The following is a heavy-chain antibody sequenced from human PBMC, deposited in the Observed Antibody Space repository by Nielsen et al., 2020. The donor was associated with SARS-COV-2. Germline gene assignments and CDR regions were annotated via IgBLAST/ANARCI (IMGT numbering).Heavy chain of an antibody. CDR3: ATMGGYYYYGMDV. CDR2: ISISSSSF. D-gene: IGHD1-26*01. CDR1: GFTFSSYS. J-gene: IGHJ6*02. Sequence: GGSLRLSCAASGFTFSSYSMNWVRQAPGKGLEWVSSISISSSSFYYTDSVRGRFTISRDNAKNSLYLQMNSLRAEDTALYYCATMGGYYYYGMDVWGQGTTVTVSS. V-gene: IGHV3-21*04.